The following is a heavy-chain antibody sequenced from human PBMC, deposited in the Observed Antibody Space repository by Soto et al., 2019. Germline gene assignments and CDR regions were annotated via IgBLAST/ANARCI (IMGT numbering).Heavy chain of an antibody. CDR2: ISSNGGST. Sequence: PGGSLRLSCSASGFTFSSYAMHWVRQAPGKGLGYVSAISSNGGSTYYADSVKGRFTISRDNSKNTLYLQMSSLRAEDTAVYYCVKGNYDFWSGYPWFDPWGQGTLVTVSS. J-gene: IGHJ5*02. D-gene: IGHD3-3*01. CDR3: VKGNYDFWSGYPWFDP. V-gene: IGHV3-64D*06. CDR1: GFTFSSYA.